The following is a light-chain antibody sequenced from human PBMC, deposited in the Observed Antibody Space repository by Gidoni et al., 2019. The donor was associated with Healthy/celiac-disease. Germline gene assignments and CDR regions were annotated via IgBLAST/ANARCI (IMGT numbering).Light chain of an antibody. CDR1: QSISSW. CDR3: QQYNSPPT. CDR2: DVS. V-gene: IGKV1-5*01. Sequence: DIQMTQSPSTLSASVGDRVTITCRASQSISSWSAWYQQKPGKAPKLLIYDVSSLESGVPSRFSGSGSGTEFTLTISSLQPDDFATYYCQQYNSPPTFGGGTKVEIK. J-gene: IGKJ4*01.